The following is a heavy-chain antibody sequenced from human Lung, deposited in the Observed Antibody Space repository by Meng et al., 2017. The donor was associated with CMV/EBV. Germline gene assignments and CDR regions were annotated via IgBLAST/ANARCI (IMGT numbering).Heavy chain of an antibody. Sequence: LLQIGGGLEQPGGSLRLSCEASGFTFSTYSMTWVRQAPGKGLEWVSGINESGDRTYHADSVKGRFTISRDNSKNTLYLQMNSLRVEDTAIYYCVNRAWMDFWGQGNLVTVSS. D-gene: IGHD3/OR15-3a*01. CDR1: GFTFSTYS. CDR3: VNRAWMDF. CDR2: INESGDRT. V-gene: IGHV3-23*01. J-gene: IGHJ4*02.